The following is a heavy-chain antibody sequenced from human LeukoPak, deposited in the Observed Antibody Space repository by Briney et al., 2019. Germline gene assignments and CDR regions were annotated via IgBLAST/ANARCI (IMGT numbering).Heavy chain of an antibody. CDR3: ARLGEGYSSSWYVDY. CDR1: GGSISGSSYY. CDR2: IYYSGST. Sequence: LETLSLTCTVSGGSISGSSYYWGWIRQPPGKGLEWIGSIYYSGSTYYNPSLKSRVTISVDTSKNQFSLRLSSVTATDTAVYYCARLGEGYSSSWYVDYWGQGTLVTVSS. J-gene: IGHJ4*02. D-gene: IGHD6-13*01. V-gene: IGHV4-39*01.